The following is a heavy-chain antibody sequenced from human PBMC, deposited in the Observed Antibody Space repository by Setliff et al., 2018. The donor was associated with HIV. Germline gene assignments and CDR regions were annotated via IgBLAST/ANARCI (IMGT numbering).Heavy chain of an antibody. V-gene: IGHV3-49*04. D-gene: IGHD3-3*01. CDR1: GFTFGDHA. J-gene: IGHJ4*02. CDR3: TSARDFWSGYYTVPYYFHY. CDR2: IRSKTYGGAT. Sequence: GGSLRLSCTASGFTFGDHAVSWVRQAPGKGLEWVAFIRSKTYGGATEYAASVKGRFTISRDDSKSVAYLQMNSLKTEDTAVYYCTSARDFWSGYYTVPYYFHYWGQGTLVTVS.